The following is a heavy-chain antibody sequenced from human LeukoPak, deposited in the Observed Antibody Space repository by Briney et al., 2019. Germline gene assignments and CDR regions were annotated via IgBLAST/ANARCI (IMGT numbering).Heavy chain of an antibody. CDR2: IKQDGSEK. D-gene: IGHD5-12*01. CDR1: GFPFTDYV. Sequence: GGSLRLSCTVSGFPFTDYVIHWVRQAPGKGLEWVANIKQDGSEKYYVDSVKGRFTISRGNAKNSLYLQMNSLRAEDTAVYYCARNSGYDPGYFDYWGQGTLVTVSS. CDR3: ARNSGYDPGYFDY. J-gene: IGHJ4*02. V-gene: IGHV3-7*01.